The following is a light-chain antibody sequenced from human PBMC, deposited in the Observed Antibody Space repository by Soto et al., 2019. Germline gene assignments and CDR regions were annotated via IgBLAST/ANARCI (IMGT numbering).Light chain of an antibody. V-gene: IGKV3-20*01. Sequence: DSVLTQSPGTLSLSPGEGATLSCRASQSIRRGYLAWYQQKPGQAPRLLIYGTSSRATGVPDRFSGSGSGTDFTLTISRLEREDFALYYCQQYGSSPPWTFGQGTKVDIK. CDR1: QSIRRGY. CDR2: GTS. CDR3: QQYGSSPPWT. J-gene: IGKJ1*01.